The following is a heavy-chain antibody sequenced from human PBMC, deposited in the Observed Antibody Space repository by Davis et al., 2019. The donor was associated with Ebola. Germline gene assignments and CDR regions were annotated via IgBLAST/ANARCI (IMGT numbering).Heavy chain of an antibody. CDR1: GGTFSSYA. Sequence: SVKVSCKASGGTFSSYAISWVRQAPGQGLEWMGGIIPIFGTANYAQKFQGRVTITADKSTSTAYMELSSLRSEDTAVYYCARGGDSGYDWRDAFDIWGQGTMVTVSS. D-gene: IGHD5-12*01. J-gene: IGHJ3*02. V-gene: IGHV1-69*06. CDR3: ARGGDSGYDWRDAFDI. CDR2: IIPIFGTA.